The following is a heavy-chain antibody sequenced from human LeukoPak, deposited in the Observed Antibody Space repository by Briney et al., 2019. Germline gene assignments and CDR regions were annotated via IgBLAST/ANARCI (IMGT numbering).Heavy chain of an antibody. CDR1: GGSISTNSYF. D-gene: IGHD3-9*01. J-gene: IGHJ4*02. Sequence: SETLSLTCTVSGGSISTNSYFWSWIRQPAGKGLEWIGRIYTSGSTNYNPSLKSRVTISVDTSKNQFSLKLSSVTAADTAVYYCASGLRYFDLYYWGQGTLVTVSS. CDR2: IYTSGST. CDR3: ASGLRYFDLYY. V-gene: IGHV4-61*02.